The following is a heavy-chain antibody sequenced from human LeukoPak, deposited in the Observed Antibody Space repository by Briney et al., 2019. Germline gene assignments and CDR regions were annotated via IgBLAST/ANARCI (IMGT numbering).Heavy chain of an antibody. V-gene: IGHV1-46*01. CDR1: GYTFTSYY. CDR3: ARATTVVTTVVHDGFDI. CDR2: INPSGGST. D-gene: IGHD4-23*01. Sequence: PSVKVSCKASGYTFTSYYMHWVRQAPGQGLEWMGIINPSGGSTSYAQKFQGRVTMSRDTSTWTVYMELSSVRSEDTAMYYCARATTVVTTVVHDGFDIWGQGTLVTVSS. J-gene: IGHJ3*02.